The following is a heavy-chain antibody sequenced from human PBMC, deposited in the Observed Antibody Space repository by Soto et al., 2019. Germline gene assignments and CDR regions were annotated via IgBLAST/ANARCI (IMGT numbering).Heavy chain of an antibody. CDR3: ARDVAPGTGSLYRDDCDI. CDR2: INRDGSKK. J-gene: IGHJ3*02. V-gene: IGHV3-7*05. CDR1: GFTLSAYW. Sequence: EVQLEESGGDLVQPGGSLRLSCAASGFTLSAYWMTWVRQAPGKGLEWVANINRDGSKKSYLDSVRGRFTISRDNVRKSLYLQMDRLRDDEPALYYGARDVAPGTGSLYRDDCDIWAQGTMVTVSS. D-gene: IGHD2-8*01.